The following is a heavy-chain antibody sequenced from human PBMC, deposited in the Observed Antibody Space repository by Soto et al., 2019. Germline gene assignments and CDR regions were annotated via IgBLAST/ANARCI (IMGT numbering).Heavy chain of an antibody. D-gene: IGHD2-15*01. V-gene: IGHV1-69*02. Sequence: QVQLVQSGAEVKKPGSSVKVSCKASGGTFSSYTISWVRQAPGQGLEWMGRIIPILGIANYAQKFQGRVTITADKSTGTAYMELSSLRSEDTAVYYCARASYCSGGSCYQYYYYGMDVWGQGTTVTVSS. J-gene: IGHJ6*02. CDR3: ARASYCSGGSCYQYYYYGMDV. CDR1: GGTFSSYT. CDR2: IIPILGIA.